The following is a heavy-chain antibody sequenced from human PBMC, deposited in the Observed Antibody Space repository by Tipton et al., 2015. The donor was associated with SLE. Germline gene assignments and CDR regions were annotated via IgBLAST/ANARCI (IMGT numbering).Heavy chain of an antibody. CDR2: INHSGST. J-gene: IGHJ5*02. CDR1: GRSFSGYY. D-gene: IGHD3-22*01. Sequence: GLVKPSETLSLTCAVYGRSFSGYYWSWIRQPPGKGLEWIGEINHSGSTNYNPSLKSRVTISVDTSKNQFSLKLSSVTAADTAVYYCARGDDSNWFDPWGQGTLVTVSS. V-gene: IGHV4-34*01. CDR3: ARGDDSNWFDP.